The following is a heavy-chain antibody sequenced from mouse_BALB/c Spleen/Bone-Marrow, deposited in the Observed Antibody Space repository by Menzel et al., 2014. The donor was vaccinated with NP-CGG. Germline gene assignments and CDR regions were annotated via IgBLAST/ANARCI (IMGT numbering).Heavy chain of an antibody. Sequence: VKLMESGPELVRPGVSVKISCKGSGYTFTDYAMHWVKQSHAKSLEWIGVISTYSGNTNYNQKFKGKATMTVDKSSSTAYMELARLTSEDSAIYYCARRIYYDSTWFAYWGQGTLVTVSA. CDR3: ARRIYYDSTWFAY. CDR1: GYTFTDYA. V-gene: IGHV1-67*01. CDR2: ISTYSGNT. J-gene: IGHJ3*01. D-gene: IGHD2-4*01.